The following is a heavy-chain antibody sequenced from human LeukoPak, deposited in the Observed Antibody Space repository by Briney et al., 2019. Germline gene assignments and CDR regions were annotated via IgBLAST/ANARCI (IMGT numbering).Heavy chain of an antibody. CDR2: SYYRGNT. J-gene: IGHJ4*02. Sequence: SETLSLTCTVSGGSISSGDYYWSWIRQPPGKGLEWIGYSYYRGNTYYNPSLKSRVTISVDTSKNQFSLKLSSVTAADTAVYYCARGLRRFITVVRGVIITYFDYWGQGTLVTLSS. D-gene: IGHD3-10*01. CDR3: ARGLRRFITVVRGVIITYFDY. CDR1: GGSISSGDYY. V-gene: IGHV4-30-4*01.